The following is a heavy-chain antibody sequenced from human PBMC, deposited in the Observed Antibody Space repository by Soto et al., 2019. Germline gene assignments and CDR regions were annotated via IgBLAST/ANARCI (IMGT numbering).Heavy chain of an antibody. CDR2: IYPGDSDT. V-gene: IGHV5-51*01. J-gene: IGHJ5*02. CDR3: ARHHYYGSGSYYNSWFDP. D-gene: IGHD3-10*01. CDR1: GYSFTSYW. Sequence: PGESLKISCKGSGYSFTSYWIGWVRQMPGKGLEWMGIIYPGDSDTRYSPSFQGQVTISADKSISTAYLQWSSLKASDTAMYYCARHHYYGSGSYYNSWFDPWGQGTLVTVSS.